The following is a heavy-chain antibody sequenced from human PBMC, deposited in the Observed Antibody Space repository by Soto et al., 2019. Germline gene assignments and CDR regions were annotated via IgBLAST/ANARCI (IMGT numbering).Heavy chain of an antibody. CDR3: ATTEKTIVVVATIGDAFDV. D-gene: IGHD2-15*01. Sequence: HALLVQSGAEVKKPGASVRVSCEASGYIFGDYPIHWVRQAPGQSLEWMGWINPDNGNTKYSQQFQGRVTLTRDTFASTAYMEPSSLGSEDTAVYYCATTEKTIVVVATIGDAFDVWGQGTLVTVSS. J-gene: IGHJ3*01. CDR2: INPDNGNT. V-gene: IGHV1-3*01. CDR1: GYIFGDYP.